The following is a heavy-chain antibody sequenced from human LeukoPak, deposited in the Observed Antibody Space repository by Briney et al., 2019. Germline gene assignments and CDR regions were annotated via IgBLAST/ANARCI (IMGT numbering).Heavy chain of an antibody. D-gene: IGHD3-10*01. Sequence: SETLSLTCAVYGGSFSGYYWSWGRQPPGKGVEWVGEINHSGSTNYNPSLKRRVTISVDTSKNPFSLKLSSVTAADTAVYYCARGLWFGELLLWGQGTLVTVSS. CDR3: ARGLWFGELLL. V-gene: IGHV4-34*01. J-gene: IGHJ4*02. CDR2: INHSGST. CDR1: GGSFSGYY.